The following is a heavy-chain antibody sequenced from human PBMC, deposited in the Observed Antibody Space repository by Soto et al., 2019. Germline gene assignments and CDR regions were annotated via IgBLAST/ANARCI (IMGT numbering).Heavy chain of an antibody. J-gene: IGHJ6*03. V-gene: IGHV4-34*01. D-gene: IGHD4-4*01. CDR3: VRVGGVYSNSYYYYYTDV. CDR2: INHSGST. Sequence: SDTLSLTCAVYSRSFRGSYWRWIRQPRGKELEWIGEINHSGSTNYNPSLKSRVTISVDTSKHHCSLKLSSVTAADTAVYYCVRVGGVYSNSYYYYYTDVWGKGTTVTVSS. CDR1: SRSFRGSY.